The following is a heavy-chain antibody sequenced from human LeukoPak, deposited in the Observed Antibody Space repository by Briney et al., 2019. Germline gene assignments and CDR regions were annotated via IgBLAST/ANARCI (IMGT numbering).Heavy chain of an antibody. CDR3: ASLMVRGIPFVDI. Sequence: GGSLGLSCAASGFTFSDYYMNWIRQAPGKGLEWVSYISGTGNTIDYADSVKGRFTISRDNAKNSLYLQMNSLRAEDTAVYYCASLMVRGIPFVDIWGQGTMVTVSS. V-gene: IGHV3-11*04. CDR1: GFTFSDYY. J-gene: IGHJ3*02. D-gene: IGHD3-10*01. CDR2: ISGTGNTI.